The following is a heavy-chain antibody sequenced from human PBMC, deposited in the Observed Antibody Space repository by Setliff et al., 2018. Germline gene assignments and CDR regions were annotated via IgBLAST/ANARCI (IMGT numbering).Heavy chain of an antibody. D-gene: IGHD6-19*01. CDR2: NYPGYSDT. V-gene: IGHV5-51*01. CDR3: ARHHPPGIAVAGTLDY. Sequence: PGASLTISCKGSGYSFTSYWIGWVRQMPGKGLEWMGINYPGYSDTRYSPSFQGQVTITADKYISTAYLQWSSLKASDTAMYYCARHHPPGIAVAGTLDYWGQGTLVTVSS. J-gene: IGHJ4*02. CDR1: GYSFTSYW.